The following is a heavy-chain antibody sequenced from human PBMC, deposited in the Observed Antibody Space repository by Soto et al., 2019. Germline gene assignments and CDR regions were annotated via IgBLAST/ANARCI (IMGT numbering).Heavy chain of an antibody. D-gene: IGHD2-2*01. CDR2: IYYSGST. V-gene: IGHV4-39*01. CDR3: AGGGYQLQPPPYRVTAIGMDV. J-gene: IGHJ6*02. Sequence: SETLSLTCTVSGGSISSSSYYWGWIRQPPGKGLEWIGSIYYSGSTYYNPSLKSRVTISVDTSKNQFSLKLSSVTAADTAVYYCAGGGYQLQPPPYRVTAIGMDVWGQGTTVT. CDR1: GGSISSSSYY.